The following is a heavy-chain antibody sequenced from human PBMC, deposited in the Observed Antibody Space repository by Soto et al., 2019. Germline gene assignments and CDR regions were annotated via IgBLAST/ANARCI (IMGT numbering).Heavy chain of an antibody. CDR3: ARQYCSGGSCYYNDAFEI. V-gene: IGHV5-51*01. Sequence: PGESLKISCKGSGYSFTSYWIGWVRQMPGKGLEWMGIIYPGDSDTRYSPSFQGQVTISADKSISTAYLQWSSLKASDTAMYYCARQYCSGGSCYYNDAFEIWGQGTMVTVSS. CDR2: IYPGDSDT. CDR1: GYSFTSYW. J-gene: IGHJ3*02. D-gene: IGHD2-15*01.